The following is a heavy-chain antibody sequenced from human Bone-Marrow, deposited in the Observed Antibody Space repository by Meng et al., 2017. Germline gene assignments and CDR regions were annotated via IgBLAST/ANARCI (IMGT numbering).Heavy chain of an antibody. V-gene: IGHV3-9*03. CDR2: ISWNSGSI. CDR3: AKDIADGDYDSDAFDF. CDR1: GFTFDDYA. D-gene: IGHD4-17*01. Sequence: SLKISCATSGFTFDDYAMHWVRQAPGKGLEWVSGISWNSGSIGYADSEKGRFTISRDNAKNSLYLQMNSLRAEDMAFYYCAKDIADGDYDSDAFDFWGQGTMVTVSS. J-gene: IGHJ3*01.